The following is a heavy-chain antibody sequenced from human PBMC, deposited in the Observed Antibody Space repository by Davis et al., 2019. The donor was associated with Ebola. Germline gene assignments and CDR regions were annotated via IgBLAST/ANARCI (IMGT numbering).Heavy chain of an antibody. D-gene: IGHD3-3*01. CDR1: GFTFSSYS. V-gene: IGHV3-30*03. Sequence: GESLKISCAASGFTFSSYSMNWVRQAPGKGLEWVAVISYDGSNKYYADSVKGRFTISRDNSKNTLYLQMNSLRAEDTAVYYCARARGLRFLEWLLLADYWGQGTLVTVSS. CDR3: ARARGLRFLEWLLLADY. CDR2: ISYDGSNK. J-gene: IGHJ4*02.